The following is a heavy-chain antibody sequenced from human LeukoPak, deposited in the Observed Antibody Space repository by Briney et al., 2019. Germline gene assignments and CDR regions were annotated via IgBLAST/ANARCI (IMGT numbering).Heavy chain of an antibody. V-gene: IGHV4-61*08. CDR2: IFYSGTT. D-gene: IGHD4-17*01. CDR3: ARVDYGDYPRDWYFDL. J-gene: IGHJ2*01. Sequence: PSETLSLTCAVSGGSISSGGYSWSWIRQPPGKGLEWIGYIFYSGTTNYNPSLKSRVTISVDTSKNQFSLKLSSVTAADTAVYYCARVDYGDYPRDWYFDLWGRGTLVTVSS. CDR1: GGSISSGGYS.